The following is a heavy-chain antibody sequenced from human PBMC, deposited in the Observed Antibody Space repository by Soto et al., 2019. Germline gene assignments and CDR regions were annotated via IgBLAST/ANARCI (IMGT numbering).Heavy chain of an antibody. CDR1: GGSFSGYY. J-gene: IGHJ6*02. D-gene: IGHD2-2*01. CDR3: ARGHIVVVPAAMLNYYYGMDV. CDR2: INHSGST. Sequence: SETLSLTCAVYGGSFSGYYWSWIRQPPRKGLEWIGEINHSGSTNYNPSLRSRVTISVDTSKNQFSLKLSSVTAADTAVYYCARGHIVVVPAAMLNYYYGMDVWGQGTTVTVSS. V-gene: IGHV4-34*01.